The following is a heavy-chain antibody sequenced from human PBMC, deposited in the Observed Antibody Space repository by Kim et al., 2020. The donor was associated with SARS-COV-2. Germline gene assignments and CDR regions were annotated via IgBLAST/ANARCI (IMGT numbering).Heavy chain of an antibody. CDR1: GYSFTSYW. CDR3: ARVSKSWGSGSYYSATDAFDI. J-gene: IGHJ3*02. CDR2: IYPGDSDT. D-gene: IGHD3-10*01. V-gene: IGHV5-51*01. Sequence: GESLKISCKGSGYSFTSYWIGWVRQMPGKGLEWMGIIYPGDSDTRYSPSFQGQVTISADKSISTAYLQWSSLKASDTAMYYCARVSKSWGSGSYYSATDAFDIWGQGTMVTVSS.